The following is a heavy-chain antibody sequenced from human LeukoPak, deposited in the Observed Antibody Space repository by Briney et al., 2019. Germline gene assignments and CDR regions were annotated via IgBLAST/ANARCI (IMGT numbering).Heavy chain of an antibody. J-gene: IGHJ4*02. D-gene: IGHD1-1*01. CDR1: GGSISSSSYY. CDR2: IYYSGST. CDR3: ASGYWDDPISTDY. Sequence: SETLSLTCTVSGGSISSSSYYWAWTRQPPGKGLEWIGNIYYSGSTYYNPSLKSRVTISVDTSKNQFSLRLSSVTAADTAVYYCASGYWDDPISTDYWGQGTLVTVSS. V-gene: IGHV4-39*01.